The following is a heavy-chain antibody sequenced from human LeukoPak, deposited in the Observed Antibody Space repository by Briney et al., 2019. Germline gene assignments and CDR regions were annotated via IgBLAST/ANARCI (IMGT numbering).Heavy chain of an antibody. CDR2: IWYDGSNK. CDR3: ARDRCSSTSCYYYYGMDV. D-gene: IGHD2-2*01. J-gene: IGHJ6*04. Sequence: GSLRLSCAASGFTFSSYGMHWVRQAPGKGLEWVAVIWYDGSNKYYADSVKGRFTISRDNSKNTLYLQMNSLRAEDTAVYYCARDRCSSTSCYYYYGMDVWGKGTTVTVSS. CDR1: GFTFSSYG. V-gene: IGHV3-33*01.